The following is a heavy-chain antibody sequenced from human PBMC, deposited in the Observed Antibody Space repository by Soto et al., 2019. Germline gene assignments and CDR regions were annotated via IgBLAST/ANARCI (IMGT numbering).Heavy chain of an antibody. Sequence: ASVKVSCKASGGTFSSYAISWVRQAPGQGLEWMGGIIPIFGTANYAQKFQGRVTITADESTSTAYMELSSLRSEDTAVYYCARDSGSPTRIPTTYYGMDVWGQGTTVTVSS. J-gene: IGHJ6*02. V-gene: IGHV1-69*13. CDR3: ARDSGSPTRIPTTYYGMDV. D-gene: IGHD1-26*01. CDR2: IIPIFGTA. CDR1: GGTFSSYA.